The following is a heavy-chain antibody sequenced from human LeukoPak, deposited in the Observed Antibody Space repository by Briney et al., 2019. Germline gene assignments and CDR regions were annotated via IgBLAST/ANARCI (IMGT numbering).Heavy chain of an antibody. CDR1: GFTVSDYG. J-gene: IGHJ3*02. Sequence: GGSLRLSCAAAGFTVSDYGMNWVRQAPGKGLEWVSGISGSGISTYYADSVKGRFTISRDNSKNTLYLQINSLRVEDTAVYYCAKSWNYYDSSGDDALDIWGQGTMVTVSS. CDR3: AKSWNYYDSSGDDALDI. CDR2: ISGSGIST. D-gene: IGHD3-22*01. V-gene: IGHV3-23*01.